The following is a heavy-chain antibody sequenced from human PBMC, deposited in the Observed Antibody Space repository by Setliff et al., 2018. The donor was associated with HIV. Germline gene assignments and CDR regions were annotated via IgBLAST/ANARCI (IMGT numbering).Heavy chain of an antibody. J-gene: IGHJ6*03. CDR3: VRGGQYYRSTYYYYYMDV. V-gene: IGHV1-69*13. CDR1: XGTFSSYG. Sequence: SVKVSCKASXGTFSSYGISWVRQAPGQGLEWMGGITPISGTANYAQKFQGRVTIAADEFTSTAYMELSSLRSEDTAVYYCVRGGQYYRSTYYYYYMDVWGKGTTVTVSS. D-gene: IGHD3-16*02. CDR2: ITPISGTA.